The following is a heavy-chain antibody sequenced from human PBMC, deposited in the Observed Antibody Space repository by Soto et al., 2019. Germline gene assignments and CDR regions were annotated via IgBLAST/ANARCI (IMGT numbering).Heavy chain of an antibody. D-gene: IGHD3-9*01. V-gene: IGHV3-48*01. J-gene: IGHJ4*02. CDR2: INRDSSII. CDR1: GFSFNSHY. CDR3: LNGGYY. Sequence: EEQLVESGGGLVQPGGSLRLSCAASGFSFNSHYMTWVRQPPGKGLEWVSSINRDSSIIYYADSVRGRFTISRDNAQNSLYLQMNRLSGDDTAVYLCLNGGYYVGQGTLVTVSS.